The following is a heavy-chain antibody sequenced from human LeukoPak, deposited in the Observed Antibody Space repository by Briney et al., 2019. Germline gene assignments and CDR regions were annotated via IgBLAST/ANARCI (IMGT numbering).Heavy chain of an antibody. Sequence: PSETLSLTCTVSGGSISSYYWSWIRQPAGKGLEWIGRIYTSGSTNYNPSLKSRVTISLDTSKNQFSLKLTSVTAADTAVYYCARSRGGYGDYGSWFDPWGQGTLVTVSS. CDR2: IYTSGST. J-gene: IGHJ5*02. D-gene: IGHD4-17*01. CDR3: ARSRGGYGDYGSWFDP. V-gene: IGHV4-4*07. CDR1: GGSISSYY.